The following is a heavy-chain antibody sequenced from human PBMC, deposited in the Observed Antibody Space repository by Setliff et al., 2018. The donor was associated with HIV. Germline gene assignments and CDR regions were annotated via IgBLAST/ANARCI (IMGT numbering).Heavy chain of an antibody. CDR3: ARDLIWGFDY. V-gene: IGHV3-48*01. CDR2: ISGSGSGV. J-gene: IGHJ4*02. CDR1: FTFSSYS. D-gene: IGHD3-16*01. Sequence: FTFSSYSMNWVRQSPGKGLEWVSYISGSGSGVDYADSVKGRFTVSRDNARSSLYLQLNSLRSEDTAVYYCARDLIWGFDYWGQGTPVTVSS.